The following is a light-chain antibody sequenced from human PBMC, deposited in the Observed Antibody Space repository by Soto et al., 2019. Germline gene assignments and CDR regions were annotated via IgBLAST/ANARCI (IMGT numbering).Light chain of an antibody. J-gene: IGKJ5*01. CDR1: QSVNSNY. Sequence: EIVLTQSPGTLSLSPGERATLSCRASQSVNSNYLAWYHQKPGQAPRLLVHGVAIRATGIPDRFSGSGSGAVFTLTVSRLELEDFAVYYCQQYGSSPGTCGQGTRLEIK. CDR3: QQYGSSPGT. CDR2: GVA. V-gene: IGKV3-20*01.